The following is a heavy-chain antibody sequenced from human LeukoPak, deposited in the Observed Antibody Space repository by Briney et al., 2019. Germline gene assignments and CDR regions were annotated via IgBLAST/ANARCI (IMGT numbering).Heavy chain of an antibody. CDR1: GGSFSGYY. CDR2: INHSGST. V-gene: IGHV4-34*01. J-gene: IGHJ4*02. D-gene: IGHD3-22*01. Sequence: PSETLSLTCAAYGGSFSGYYWSWIRQPPGKGLEWIGEINHSGSTNYNPSLKSRVTISVATSKNQFSLKLSSVTAADTAVYYCARGYYDSTYYFDYWGQGTLVTVSS. CDR3: ARGYYDSTYYFDY.